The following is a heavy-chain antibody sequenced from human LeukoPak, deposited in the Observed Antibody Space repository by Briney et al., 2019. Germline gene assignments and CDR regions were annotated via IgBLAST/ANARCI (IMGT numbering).Heavy chain of an antibody. D-gene: IGHD3-22*01. Sequence: ASVKVSCKASGYTFTSYYMHWVRQAPGQGLEWMGIINPSGGSTSYAQKFQGRVTMTRDTSTSTVYTELSSLRSEDTAVYYCAREPGYDSSGYSLDYWGQGTLVTVSS. J-gene: IGHJ4*02. CDR3: AREPGYDSSGYSLDY. CDR1: GYTFTSYY. V-gene: IGHV1-46*01. CDR2: INPSGGST.